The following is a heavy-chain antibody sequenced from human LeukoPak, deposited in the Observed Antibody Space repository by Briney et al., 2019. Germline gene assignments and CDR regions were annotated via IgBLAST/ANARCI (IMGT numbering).Heavy chain of an antibody. CDR3: AKGGDWLFHAFDI. CDR2: ISGSGGST. Sequence: GGSLRLSCEASGSGFTFGNFGMSWARQAPGKGLEWVSAISGSGGSTYYADSVKGRFTISRDNSKNTLYLQMNSLRAEDTAVYYCAKGGDWLFHAFDIWGQGTMVTVSS. CDR1: GSGFTFGNFG. D-gene: IGHD3/OR15-3a*01. V-gene: IGHV3-23*01. J-gene: IGHJ3*02.